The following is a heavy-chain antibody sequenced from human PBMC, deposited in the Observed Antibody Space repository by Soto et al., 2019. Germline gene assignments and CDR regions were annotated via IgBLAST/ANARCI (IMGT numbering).Heavy chain of an antibody. CDR3: ARDNSFCSGGSCTEVFDI. V-gene: IGHV1-69*04. CDR2: IIPILGIA. D-gene: IGHD2-15*01. Sequence: SVKVSCKASGGTFSSYTISWVRQAPGQGLEWMGRIIPILGIANYAQKFQGRVTITADKSTSTAYMELSSLRSEDTAVYYCARDNSFCSGGSCTEVFDIWGQGTMVTVSS. CDR1: GGTFSSYT. J-gene: IGHJ3*02.